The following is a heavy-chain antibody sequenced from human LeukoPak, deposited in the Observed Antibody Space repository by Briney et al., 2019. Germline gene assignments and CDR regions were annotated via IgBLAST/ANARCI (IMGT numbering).Heavy chain of an antibody. CDR3: ARVMGSGSYYLFDY. CDR2: IIPIFGTA. CDR1: GYTFTSYD. D-gene: IGHD1-26*01. J-gene: IGHJ4*02. Sequence: SVKVSCKASGYTFTSYDINWVRQAPGQGLEWMGGIIPIFGTANYAQKFQGRVTITTDESTSTAYMELSSLRSEDTAVYYCARVMGSGSYYLFDYWGQGTLVTVSS. V-gene: IGHV1-69*05.